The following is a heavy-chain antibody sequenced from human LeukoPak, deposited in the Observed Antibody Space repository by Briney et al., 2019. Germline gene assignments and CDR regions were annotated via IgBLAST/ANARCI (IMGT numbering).Heavy chain of an antibody. CDR3: ARMSGDGHNFMSY. Sequence: GGSLRLSCAASGFTFSSYGMHWVRQAPGKGLEWVAVISYDGSNQYYADSVKGRFTISRDISKNMLYLQINSLRAGDTAVYYCARMSGDGHNFMSYWGQGTLVTVSS. J-gene: IGHJ4*02. CDR2: ISYDGSNQ. D-gene: IGHD5-24*01. V-gene: IGHV3-30*03. CDR1: GFTFSSYG.